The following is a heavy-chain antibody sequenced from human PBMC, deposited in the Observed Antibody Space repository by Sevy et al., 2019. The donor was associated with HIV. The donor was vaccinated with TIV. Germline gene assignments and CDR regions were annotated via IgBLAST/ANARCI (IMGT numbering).Heavy chain of an antibody. D-gene: IGHD3-10*01. V-gene: IGHV3-74*01. Sequence: GGSLRLSCAASGFRFSSEWMYWVRQAPGKGLVWVSRINNDGTRTSMADSVKGRFTISRDKAKSMLYLQMNSLRVEDTAVYFCVRHSVSYYYGLDVWGQGTTVTVSS. J-gene: IGHJ6*02. CDR2: INNDGTRT. CDR3: VRHSVSYYYGLDV. CDR1: GFRFSSEW.